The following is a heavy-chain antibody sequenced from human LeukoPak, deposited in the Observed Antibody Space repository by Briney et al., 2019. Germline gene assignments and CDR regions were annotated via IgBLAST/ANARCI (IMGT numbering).Heavy chain of an antibody. CDR1: GLTIRSYG. V-gene: IGHV3-30*02. Sequence: GGSLRLSCAASGLTIRSYGMHWVRQAPGKGLEWVAFIRFDGSNIYYADSVKGRFTISRDNAKNSLYLQMNSLRVEDTALYYCARVTTYSSSWFGDFDSWGQGALVTVSS. CDR3: ARVTTYSSSWFGDFDS. CDR2: IRFDGSNI. D-gene: IGHD6-13*01. J-gene: IGHJ4*02.